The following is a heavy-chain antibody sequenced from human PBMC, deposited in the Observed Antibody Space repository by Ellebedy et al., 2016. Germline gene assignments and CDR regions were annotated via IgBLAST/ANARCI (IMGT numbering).Heavy chain of an antibody. V-gene: IGHV3-30-3*01. J-gene: IGHJ4*02. CDR3: ASSRDYGSGSYGIDF. Sequence: GESLKISXAASGFTFSSYAMHWVRQAPGKGLEWVAVISYDGSNKYYADSVKGRFTISRDNSKNTLYLQMNSLRAEDTAVYYCASSRDYGSGSYGIDFWGQGTLVTVSS. CDR1: GFTFSSYA. D-gene: IGHD3-10*01. CDR2: ISYDGSNK.